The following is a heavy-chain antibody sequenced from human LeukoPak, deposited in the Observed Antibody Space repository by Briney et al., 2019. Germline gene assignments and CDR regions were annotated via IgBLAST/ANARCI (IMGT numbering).Heavy chain of an antibody. D-gene: IGHD6-19*01. Sequence: GESLKISCKGSGYSFTSYWISWVRQVPGKGLEWMGRIDPSDSYTNYSPSFQGHVTISADKSISTAYLQWSSLKASDTAMYYCARRHGSGWYAFDYWGQGTLVTVSS. CDR3: ARRHGSGWYAFDY. J-gene: IGHJ4*02. CDR2: IDPSDSYT. CDR1: GYSFTSYW. V-gene: IGHV5-10-1*01.